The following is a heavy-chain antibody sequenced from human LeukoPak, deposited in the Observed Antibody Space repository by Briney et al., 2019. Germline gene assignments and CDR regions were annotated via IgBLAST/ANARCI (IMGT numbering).Heavy chain of an antibody. CDR1: GDSINNYF. D-gene: IGHD2-15*01. J-gene: IGHJ5*02. Sequence: SETLSLTCTVSGDSINNYFWSWIRQPAGKGLEWVGRLYPGGSTNYSPSLESRVSMSVDTSKNQFSLKLSSVTAADTAVYYCARGMTDIVVVVAATHRWFDPWGQGTLVTVSS. CDR2: LYPGGST. V-gene: IGHV4-4*07. CDR3: ARGMTDIVVVVAATHRWFDP.